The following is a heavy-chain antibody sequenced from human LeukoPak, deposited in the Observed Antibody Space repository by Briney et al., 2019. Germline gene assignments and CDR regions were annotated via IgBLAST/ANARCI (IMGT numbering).Heavy chain of an antibody. CDR3: ARDNYDSSGSDY. V-gene: IGHV3-20*04. D-gene: IGHD3-22*01. Sequence: GSLRLSCAASGFTFDDYGMSWVRQAPGKGLEWVSGINWNGGSTGYADSVKGRFTISRDNAKNSLYLQMNSLRAEDTALYYCARDNYDSSGSDYWGQGTLVTVSS. CDR2: INWNGGST. J-gene: IGHJ4*02. CDR1: GFTFDDYG.